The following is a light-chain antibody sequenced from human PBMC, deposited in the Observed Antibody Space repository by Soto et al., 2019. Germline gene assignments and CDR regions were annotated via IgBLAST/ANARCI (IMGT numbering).Light chain of an antibody. J-gene: IGLJ2*01. CDR3: SSYTSSSTLV. V-gene: IGLV2-14*01. Sequence: QSALTQPASVSGSPGQSVTISCTGTSSDVGGYNYVSWYQQHPGEAPQLMIYDVSNRPSGVSNRFSGSKSGNTASLTISGLQAEDEADYYCSSYTSSSTLVFGGGTKLTVL. CDR2: DVS. CDR1: SSDVGGYNY.